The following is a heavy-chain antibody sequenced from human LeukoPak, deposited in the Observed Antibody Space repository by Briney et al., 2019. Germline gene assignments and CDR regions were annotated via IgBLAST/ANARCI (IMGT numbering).Heavy chain of an antibody. CDR2: ISSSSSYI. V-gene: IGHV3-21*01. CDR3: ARGPNSNWSGLDF. Sequence: GGSLRLSSAAYGFTFSSYSMNWVRQAPGKGLEWVSSISSSSSYIYYADSVKGRFTISRDNAKNSLYLQMNSLRAEDTAVYYCARGPNSNWSGLDFWGQGTLLTVSS. J-gene: IGHJ4*02. CDR1: GFTFSSYS. D-gene: IGHD6-6*01.